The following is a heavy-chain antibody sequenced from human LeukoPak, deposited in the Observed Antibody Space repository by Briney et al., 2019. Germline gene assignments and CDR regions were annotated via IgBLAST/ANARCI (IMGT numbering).Heavy chain of an antibody. D-gene: IGHD5-24*01. CDR3: ARDYAGYKYTAFDI. V-gene: IGHV4-61*01. CDR1: GGSISSGSYY. Sequence: SQTLSLTCTVSGGSISSGSYYWSWIRQPPGKGLEWIGYIYYSGSTNYNPSLKSRVTISVDTSKNQFSLKLSSVTAADTAVYYCARDYAGYKYTAFDIWGQGTMVTVSS. J-gene: IGHJ3*02. CDR2: IYYSGST.